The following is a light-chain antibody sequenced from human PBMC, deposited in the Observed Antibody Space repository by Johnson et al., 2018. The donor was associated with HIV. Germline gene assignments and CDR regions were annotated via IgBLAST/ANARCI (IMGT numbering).Light chain of an antibody. Sequence: HSVLTQPLSVSVAPGQKVTISCSGSSSNIGNNYVSWYQQLPGTAPKLLIYENNKRPSGIPDRFSGSKSGTSATLGITGLQTGDEADYYCGTWDSSLSAAFGTGTKVTVL. CDR3: GTWDSSLSAA. CDR1: SSNIGNNY. CDR2: ENN. J-gene: IGLJ1*01. V-gene: IGLV1-51*02.